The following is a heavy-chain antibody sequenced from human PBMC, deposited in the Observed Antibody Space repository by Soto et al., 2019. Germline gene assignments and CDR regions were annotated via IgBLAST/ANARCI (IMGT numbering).Heavy chain of an antibody. V-gene: IGHV4-38-2*02. CDR3: ARVSPSGDIDV. CDR1: GYYISSGYY. D-gene: IGHD3-10*01. Sequence: SETLSLTCSVSGYYISSGYYWGWIRQPPGKKLEWIANIYLSGSTYYSPSLRSRVTISVDTSRNQFSLTMRSLAASDTATYYCARVSPSGDIDVWGQGTLVTVSS. CDR2: IYLSGST. J-gene: IGHJ4*02.